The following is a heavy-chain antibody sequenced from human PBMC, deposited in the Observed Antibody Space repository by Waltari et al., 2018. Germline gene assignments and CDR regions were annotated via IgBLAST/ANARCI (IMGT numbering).Heavy chain of an antibody. V-gene: IGHV5-51*01. CDR3: ARPSYSNYDAFDI. CDR2: IYPGDSDT. J-gene: IGHJ3*02. Sequence: EVQLVQSGAEVKTPGESLKISCKGSGYSFTSYWIGWVRQMPGKGLEWMGIIYPGDSDTRYSPSFQGHVTISADKSISTAYLQWSSLKASDTAMYYCARPSYSNYDAFDIWGQGTMVTVSS. CDR1: GYSFTSYW. D-gene: IGHD4-4*01.